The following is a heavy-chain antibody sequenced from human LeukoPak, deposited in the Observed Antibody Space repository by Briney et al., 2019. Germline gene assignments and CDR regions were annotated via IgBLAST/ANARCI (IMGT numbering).Heavy chain of an antibody. V-gene: IGHV3-23*01. J-gene: IGHJ4*02. CDR1: GFTFSSHA. D-gene: IGHD2-21*01. Sequence: GGSLRLSCVGSGFTFSSHAMSWVRQAPEKGLEWVPSIYESGQTTHYADSVKGRFSISRDNSKNTLYLQMDSLRGEDTAIYYCAKDYRIGYSDHFDYWGQGALVTVSS. CDR3: AKDYRIGYSDHFDY. CDR2: IYESGQTT.